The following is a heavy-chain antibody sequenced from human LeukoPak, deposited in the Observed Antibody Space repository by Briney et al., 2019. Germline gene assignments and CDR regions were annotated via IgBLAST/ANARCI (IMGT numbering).Heavy chain of an antibody. Sequence: SETLSLTCTVSGGSISSYYWSWIRQPPGKGLEWIGYIYTSGCTNYNPSLKSRVTISVDTSKNQFSLKLSSVTAADTAVYYCARGAENFDYWGQGTLVTVSS. V-gene: IGHV4-4*09. CDR3: ARGAENFDY. J-gene: IGHJ4*02. D-gene: IGHD6-19*01. CDR2: IYTSGCT. CDR1: GGSISSYY.